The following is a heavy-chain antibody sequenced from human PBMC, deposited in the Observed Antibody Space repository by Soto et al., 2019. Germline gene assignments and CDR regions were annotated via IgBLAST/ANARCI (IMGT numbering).Heavy chain of an antibody. CDR3: AFRGYWFDP. CDR1: GCTFSNYA. D-gene: IGHD3-10*01. J-gene: IGHJ5*02. V-gene: IGHV3-23*01. Sequence: GGSLRLXCSTSGCTFSNYAMSWVRQAPGKGLEWGSAISGSGDSTYYADSVKGRFTVSRDNSKNTLYLQMNILRAEDTDEYYCAFRGYWFDPWGQGTLVPVSS. CDR2: ISGSGDST.